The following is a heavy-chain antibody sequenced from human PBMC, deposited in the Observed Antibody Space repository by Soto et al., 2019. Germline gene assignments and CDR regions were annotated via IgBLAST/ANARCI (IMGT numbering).Heavy chain of an antibody. CDR2: ISYAGGNK. Sequence: GGSLRLSCAASGFTFSNFGMHWVRQAPGKGLEWVAFISYAGGNKYYADSVKGRFTISRDNSKTLYLQMNSLRREDTAVYYCAKGGGAGNFYYYGADVWGQGTTVTVSS. CDR3: AKGGGAGNFYYYGADV. V-gene: IGHV3-30*18. CDR1: GFTFSNFG. D-gene: IGHD3-16*01. J-gene: IGHJ6*02.